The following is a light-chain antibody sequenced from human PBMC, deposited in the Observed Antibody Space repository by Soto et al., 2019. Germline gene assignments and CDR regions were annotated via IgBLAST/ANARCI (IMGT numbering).Light chain of an antibody. CDR1: SSDVGGYNY. CDR3: SSYAGTHVV. V-gene: IGLV2-8*01. Sequence: QSVLTQPPSASGSPGQSVTISCTGTSSDVGGYNYVSWYQQHPGKAPKLMIYDVTQRPSGVPDRFSGSKSGNTASLAVSGLQAEDEADYYRSSYAGTHVVFGTGTKLTVL. J-gene: IGLJ1*01. CDR2: DVT.